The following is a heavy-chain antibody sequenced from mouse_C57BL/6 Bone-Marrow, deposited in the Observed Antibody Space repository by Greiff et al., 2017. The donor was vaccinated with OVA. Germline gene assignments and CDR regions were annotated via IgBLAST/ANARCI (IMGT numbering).Heavy chain of an antibody. Sequence: VQLQQPGPELVKPGASVKISCKASGYAFSSSWMNWVTQRPGKGLEWIGRIYPGDGDTNYNGKFKGKATLTADKSSSTAYMQLSSLTSEDSAVYFCASSYYGRGMDYWGQGTSVTVSS. CDR1: GYAFSSSW. D-gene: IGHD1-1*01. J-gene: IGHJ4*01. CDR3: ASSYYGRGMDY. V-gene: IGHV1-82*01. CDR2: IYPGDGDT.